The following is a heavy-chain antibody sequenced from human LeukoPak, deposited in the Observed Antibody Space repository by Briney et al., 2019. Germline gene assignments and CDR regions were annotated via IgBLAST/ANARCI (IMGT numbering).Heavy chain of an antibody. Sequence: GGTLRLSCAASGFTFSTYGMSWVRQAPGKGLEWVSVISGSGGSTYYADSVKGRFTISRDNSQNTLYLQMNSLRAEDTAVYYCAGRGSGSYFDYWGQGTLVTVSS. J-gene: IGHJ4*02. CDR2: ISGSGGST. D-gene: IGHD3-10*01. CDR1: GFTFSTYG. V-gene: IGHV3-23*01. CDR3: AGRGSGSYFDY.